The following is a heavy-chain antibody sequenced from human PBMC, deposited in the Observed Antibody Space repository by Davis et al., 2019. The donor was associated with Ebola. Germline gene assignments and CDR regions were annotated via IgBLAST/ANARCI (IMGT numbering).Heavy chain of an antibody. Sequence: GESLKIPCAASGFTFSDYYISWIRQAPGKGLEWVANIKQDGSEKYYVDSVKGRFTVSRDNAKNSLYLQLNSLRAEDTAMYYCSRLRRAEAKNYWGQGTLVTVSS. D-gene: IGHD1-14*01. CDR3: SRLRRAEAKNY. CDR1: GFTFSDYY. V-gene: IGHV3-7*03. CDR2: IKQDGSEK. J-gene: IGHJ4*02.